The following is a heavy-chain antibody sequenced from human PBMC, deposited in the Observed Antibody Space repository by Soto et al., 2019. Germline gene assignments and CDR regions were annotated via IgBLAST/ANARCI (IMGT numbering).Heavy chain of an antibody. CDR2: INEDSTYI. D-gene: IGHD3-9*01. J-gene: IGHJ6*03. Sequence: EVQLVESGGGLVKPGGSLRLSCTASGFAFNTYSMNWVRQAPGKGLEWVSSINEDSTYIYYADSLRGRFTISRDNAKDSLFLKMNSLRPDDTAVYYCVRDLGRYFRSGYMDLWGDGATVTVSS. V-gene: IGHV3-21*02. CDR1: GFAFNTYS. CDR3: VRDLGRYFRSGYMDL.